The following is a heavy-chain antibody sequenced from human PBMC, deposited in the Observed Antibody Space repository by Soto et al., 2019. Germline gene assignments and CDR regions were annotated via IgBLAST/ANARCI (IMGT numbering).Heavy chain of an antibody. CDR1: GFSLSTYA. CDR3: VQPRQGGGIDMVCDY. CDR2: TSGSDDRT. J-gene: IGHJ4*02. V-gene: IGHV3-23*01. D-gene: IGHD1-1*01. Sequence: EVQLLESGGGLVQPGGSLRLSCAVSGFSLSTYAMSWVRQAPGKGLEWVSSTSGSDDRTFYVDSVKGRFTISRDNSRNTLYLQMNSLRAEDTALYYCVQPRQGGGIDMVCDYWGQGNLVTVSS.